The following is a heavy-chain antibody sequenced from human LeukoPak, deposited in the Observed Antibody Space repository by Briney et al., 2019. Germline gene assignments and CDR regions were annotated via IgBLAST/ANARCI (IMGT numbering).Heavy chain of an antibody. Sequence: PGGSLRLSCAASGFTFSSYGMHWVRQAPGKGLEWVSYISSSISTIYYADSVKGRFTISRDNAKNSLYLQMNSLRAEDTAVYYCARDSESQYYYYGMDVWGQGTTVTVSS. D-gene: IGHD1-26*01. CDR1: GFTFSSYG. J-gene: IGHJ6*02. V-gene: IGHV3-48*04. CDR2: ISSSISTI. CDR3: ARDSESQYYYYGMDV.